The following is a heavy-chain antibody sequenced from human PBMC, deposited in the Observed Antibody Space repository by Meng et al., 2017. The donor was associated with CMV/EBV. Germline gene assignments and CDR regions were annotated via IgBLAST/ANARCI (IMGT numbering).Heavy chain of an antibody. D-gene: IGHD1-20*01. J-gene: IGHJ6*02. CDR1: GGTFSTFG. Sequence: ASVKVSCKASGGTFSTFGISWVRQAPGQGLEWMGWINPNSGGTNYAQKFQGRVTMTRDTSISTAYMELSRLRSDDTAVYYCASSYNWNYYYGMDVWGQGTTVTVSS. CDR3: ASSYNWNYYYGMDV. V-gene: IGHV1-2*02. CDR2: INPNSGGT.